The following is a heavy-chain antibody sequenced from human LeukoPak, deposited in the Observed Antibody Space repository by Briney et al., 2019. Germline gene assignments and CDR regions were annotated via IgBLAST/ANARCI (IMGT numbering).Heavy chain of an antibody. CDR3: AKGSGDYYFDY. D-gene: IGHD1-26*01. V-gene: IGHV3-30*18. CDR2: ISYDGSNK. Sequence: GGSLRLSCAASGFTFSSYGMHWVRQAAGKGLEWVAVISYDGSNKHYADSVKGRFTISRDNSKNTLYLQMNSLRAEDTAVYYCAKGSGDYYFDYWGQGTLVTVSS. J-gene: IGHJ4*02. CDR1: GFTFSSYG.